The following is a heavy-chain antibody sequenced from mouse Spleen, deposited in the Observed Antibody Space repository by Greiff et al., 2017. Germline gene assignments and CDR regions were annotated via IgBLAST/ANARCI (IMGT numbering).Heavy chain of an antibody. CDR1: GFTFSSYA. CDR3: ARYYGSSYKAMDY. Sequence: DVKLQESGGGLVKPGGSLKLSCAASGFTFSSYAMSWVRQTPEKRLEWVATISSGGSYTYYPDSVKGRFTISRDNAENTLYLQMSSLRSEDTAMYYCARYYGSSYKAMDYWGQGTSVTVSS. V-gene: IGHV5-9-1*01. CDR2: ISSGGSYT. D-gene: IGHD1-1*01. J-gene: IGHJ4*01.